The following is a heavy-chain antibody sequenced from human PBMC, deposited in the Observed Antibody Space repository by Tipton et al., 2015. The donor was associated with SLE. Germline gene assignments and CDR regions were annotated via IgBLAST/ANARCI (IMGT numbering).Heavy chain of an antibody. D-gene: IGHD4-11*01. CDR1: GSSFSRGYY. Sequence: TLSLTCAVSGSSFSRGYYWGWIRQPPGKGLEWIGSIYHSGSTYYTPSLKSRVTISVDTSKSQFSLKLSSVTAADTAVYYCARDDLTVGAFDIWGQGTMVTVSS. CDR2: IYHSGST. V-gene: IGHV4-38-2*02. J-gene: IGHJ3*02. CDR3: ARDDLTVGAFDI.